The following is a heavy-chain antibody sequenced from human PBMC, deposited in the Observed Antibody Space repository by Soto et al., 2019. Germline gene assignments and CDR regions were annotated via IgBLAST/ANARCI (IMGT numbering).Heavy chain of an antibody. CDR2: IYHSGST. J-gene: IGHJ4*02. Sequence: QLQLQESGSGLVKPSQTLSLTCAVSGGSINTATHSWSWIRQPPGKGLEWIGYIYHSGSTYYNPSVKSRVTTSIDKSNNQFPLRLSSVAAADPAVYYCGRGGGVTTTGDDYWGQGILVTVSS. D-gene: IGHD4-4*01. CDR1: GGSINTATHS. V-gene: IGHV4-30-2*01. CDR3: GRGGGVTTTGDDY.